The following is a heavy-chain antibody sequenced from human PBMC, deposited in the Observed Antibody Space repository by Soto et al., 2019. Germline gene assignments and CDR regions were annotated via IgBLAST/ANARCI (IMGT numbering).Heavy chain of an antibody. V-gene: IGHV3-23*01. CDR1: GFTFSSYS. Sequence: EVKLLESGGGLVQPGGSLRLSCAASGFTFSSYSMSWVRQAPGKGLEWVSHITASGGTTYYADSVKGRFTISRDSSRSTLYLQMNSLRAEDTAVYYCARALGRAVAGTRRGWFDPWGQGTLVTVSS. CDR3: ARALGRAVAGTRRGWFDP. CDR2: ITASGGTT. J-gene: IGHJ5*02. D-gene: IGHD6-19*01.